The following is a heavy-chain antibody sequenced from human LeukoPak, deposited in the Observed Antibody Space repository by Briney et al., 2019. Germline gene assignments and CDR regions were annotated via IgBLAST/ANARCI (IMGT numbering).Heavy chain of an antibody. CDR3: ACNAVRYSAYDREEGPSDT. CDR1: GGSFTGNY. V-gene: IGHV4-34*01. Sequence: SETLSLTCAVYGGSFTGNYWRWIRQPPGKGLEWIGEINHSGSTKYNPSLKSRVTMSVDASTNQFFLRLASVTAADTAVYYCACNAVRYSAYDREEGPSDTWGQGTMVTVSS. J-gene: IGHJ3*02. CDR2: INHSGST. D-gene: IGHD5-12*01.